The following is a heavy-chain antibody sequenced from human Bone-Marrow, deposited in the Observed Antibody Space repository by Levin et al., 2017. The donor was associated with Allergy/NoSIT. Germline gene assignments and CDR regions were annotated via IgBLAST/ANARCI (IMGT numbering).Heavy chain of an antibody. J-gene: IGHJ6*02. CDR3: ARGLNYFDGSGSYYGDYYYYGMDV. Sequence: AGGSLRLSCEASGFTFNSFRMYWVRQAPGKGLEWVSFISSSSDDIDYADSLKGRFTISRDNAKKSLYLQMNSLTVEDTAVYFCARGLNYFDGSGSYYGDYYYYGMDVWGQGTTVTVSS. CDR1: GFTFNSFR. CDR2: ISSSSDDI. D-gene: IGHD3-22*01. V-gene: IGHV3-21*01.